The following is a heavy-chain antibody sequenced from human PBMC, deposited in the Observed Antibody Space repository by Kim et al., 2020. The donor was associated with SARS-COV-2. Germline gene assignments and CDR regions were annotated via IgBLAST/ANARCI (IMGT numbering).Heavy chain of an antibody. D-gene: IGHD2-8*01. CDR1: GGSISSGGYY. J-gene: IGHJ4*02. V-gene: IGHV4-31*03. Sequence: SETLSLTCTVSGGSISSGGYYWSWIRQHPGKGLEWIGYIYYSGSTYYNPSLKSRVTISVDTSKNQFSLKLSSVTAADTAVYYCASRGPDCTNGVCYTDYWGQGTLVTVSS. CDR2: IYYSGST. CDR3: ASRGPDCTNGVCYTDY.